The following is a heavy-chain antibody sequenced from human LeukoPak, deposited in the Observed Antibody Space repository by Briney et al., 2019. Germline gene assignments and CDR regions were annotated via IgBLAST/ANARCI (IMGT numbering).Heavy chain of an antibody. V-gene: IGHV3-21*01. CDR1: GFTFSSYS. J-gene: IGHJ4*02. CDR3: ARSPLGHFYDILTGYYMYFDY. CDR2: ISSSSSYI. Sequence: GGSLRLSCAASGFTFSSYSMNWVHQAPGKGLEWVSSISSSSSYIYYADSVKGRFTISRDNAKNSLYLQMNSLRAEDTAVYYCARSPLGHFYDILTGYYMYFDYWGQGTLVTVSS. D-gene: IGHD3-9*01.